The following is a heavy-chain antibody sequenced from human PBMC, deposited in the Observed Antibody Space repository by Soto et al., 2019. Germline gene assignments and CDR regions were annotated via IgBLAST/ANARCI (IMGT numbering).Heavy chain of an antibody. CDR1: GFTFSSYG. V-gene: IGHV3-23*01. J-gene: IGHJ4*02. Sequence: EVQLLESGGGLVQPGGSLRLSCAASGFTFSSYGMTWVRQAPGKGLEWVSFSSATGAGTYYADSVKGRFTISRDNSKKTLYLQMTSLRADDTAVYYCAKDRRAGGNYGFYSDFWDQGALVIVSS. CDR3: AKDRRAGGNYGFYSDF. D-gene: IGHD1-7*01. CDR2: SSATGAGT.